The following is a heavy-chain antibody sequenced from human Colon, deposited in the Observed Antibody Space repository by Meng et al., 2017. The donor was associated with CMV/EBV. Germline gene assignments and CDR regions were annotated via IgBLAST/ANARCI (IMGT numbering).Heavy chain of an antibody. V-gene: IGHV3-23*01. CDR3: ARDRGVVHHDAFDV. J-gene: IGHJ3*01. Sequence: GGSLRLSCAASGFTFSSYAMSWVRQAPGKGLEWVSVIGGTGTITHYADSVKGRFAISRDNSTNTLFLEMNSLRADDTAIYYCARDRGVVHHDAFDVWGQGTMVTVSS. CDR2: IGGTGTIT. CDR1: GFTFSSYA. D-gene: IGHD2-15*01.